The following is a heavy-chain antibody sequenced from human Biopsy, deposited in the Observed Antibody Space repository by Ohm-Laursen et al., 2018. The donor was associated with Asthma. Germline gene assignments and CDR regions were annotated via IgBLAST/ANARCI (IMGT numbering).Heavy chain of an antibody. D-gene: IGHD2-2*01. CDR3: ARKAGSCISRTCYSLDF. CDR1: GGTFNTYV. V-gene: IGHV1-69*13. CDR2: INSVFGTT. Sequence: ASVKVSCKSPGGTFNTYVIGWVRQAPGQGLEWMGGINSVFGTTTYPQKFQDRVTITSDDSTSTVCMELSSLRSEDTAVYYCARKAGSCISRTCYSLDFWGQGTQVTVSS. J-gene: IGHJ4*02.